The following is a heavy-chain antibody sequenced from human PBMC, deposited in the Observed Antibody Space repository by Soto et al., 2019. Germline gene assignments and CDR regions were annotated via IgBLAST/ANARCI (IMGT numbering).Heavy chain of an antibody. Sequence: SVKVSCKASGGTFSSYAISWVRQAPGQGLEWMGGIIPIFGTANYAQKFQGRVTITADKSTSTAYMELSSLRSEDTAVYYCAGSGRGHNYYYYGMDVWGQGTTVTVSS. CDR1: GGTFSSYA. CDR2: IIPIFGTA. V-gene: IGHV1-69*06. CDR3: AGSGRGHNYYYYGMDV. D-gene: IGHD2-21*01. J-gene: IGHJ6*02.